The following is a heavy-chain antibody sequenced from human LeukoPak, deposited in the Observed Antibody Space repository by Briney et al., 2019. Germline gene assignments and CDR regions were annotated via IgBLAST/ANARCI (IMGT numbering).Heavy chain of an antibody. V-gene: IGHV4-30-2*01. CDR3: ARVWMRSFDY. CDR1: GGSISSGGYS. D-gene: IGHD5-12*01. Sequence: SQTLSLTCAVSGGSISSGGYSWRWIRQPPGKGLEWIGYIYHSGSTYYNPSLKSRVTISVDRSKNQFSLKLSSVTAADTAVYYCARVWMRSFDYWGQGTLVTVSS. J-gene: IGHJ4*02. CDR2: IYHSGST.